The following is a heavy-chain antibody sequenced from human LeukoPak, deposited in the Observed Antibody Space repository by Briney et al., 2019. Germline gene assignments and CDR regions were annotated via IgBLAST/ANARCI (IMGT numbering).Heavy chain of an antibody. Sequence: GGSLRLSCAASGLTFSTYTMNWVRQAPGKGLEWVSSISSSSSYIYYADSVKGRFTISRDNAKNSLYLQMNSLRAEDTAVYYCARGLRFLEWLLPLDAFDIWGQGTMVTVSS. CDR1: GLTFSTYT. J-gene: IGHJ3*02. CDR3: ARGLRFLEWLLPLDAFDI. D-gene: IGHD3-3*01. CDR2: ISSSSSYI. V-gene: IGHV3-21*01.